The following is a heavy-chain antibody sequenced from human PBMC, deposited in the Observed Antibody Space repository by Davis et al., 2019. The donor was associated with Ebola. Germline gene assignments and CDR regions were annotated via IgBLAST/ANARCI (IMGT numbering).Heavy chain of an antibody. J-gene: IGHJ4*02. CDR2: TSGSGSTI. CDR1: GFSFSDYY. CDR3: ASGSYSDN. Sequence: GESLKISCAASGFSFSDYYMSWIRKAPGRGLEFISSTSGSGSTIYYADSVKGRFTISRDNAMNSLYLEMNALRAEDTAVYFCASGSYSDNWGQGTLVTVSS. D-gene: IGHD1-26*01. V-gene: IGHV3-11*01.